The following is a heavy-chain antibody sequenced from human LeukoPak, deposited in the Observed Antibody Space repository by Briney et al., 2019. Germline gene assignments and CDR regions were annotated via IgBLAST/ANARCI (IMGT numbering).Heavy chain of an antibody. J-gene: IGHJ3*01. V-gene: IGHV3-48*01. CDR1: GFTFSSYE. Sequence: GGSLRLSCAASGFTFSSYEMNWVRQAPGKGLEWVSYISSSSSPIYYADSVKGRFTISRDNAKNSLYLQMNSLRAEDTAVYYCARDHHRRLYDSQARDTFDVWGQGTVVTVSS. D-gene: IGHD3-22*01. CDR2: ISSSSSPI. CDR3: ARDHHRRLYDSQARDTFDV.